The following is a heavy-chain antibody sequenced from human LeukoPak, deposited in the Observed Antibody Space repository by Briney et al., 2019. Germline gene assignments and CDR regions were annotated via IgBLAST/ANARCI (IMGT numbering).Heavy chain of an antibody. J-gene: IGHJ5*02. D-gene: IGHD3-22*01. CDR2: ISPDGSTT. CDR1: GFTFSRYW. CDR3: ARGSYDSSGYDNWFDP. V-gene: IGHV3-74*01. Sequence: GGSLRLSCAASGFTFSRYWIHWVRQAPGKGPVWVSRISPDGSTTYYADSVKGRFTISRDNAKNSLYLQMNSLRAEDTALYYCARGSYDSSGYDNWFDPWGQGTLVTVSS.